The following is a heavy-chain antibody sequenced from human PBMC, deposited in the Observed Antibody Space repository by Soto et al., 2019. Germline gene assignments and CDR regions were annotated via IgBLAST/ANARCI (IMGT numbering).Heavy chain of an antibody. Sequence: SETLSLTCAVYGGSFSGYYWSWIRQPPGKGLEWIGEINHSGSTNYNPSLKSRVTISVDTSKNQFSLKLSSVTAADTAVYYCARDPRLGLAVALGWFDPWGQGTLVTVSS. CDR1: GGSFSGYY. CDR2: INHSGST. V-gene: IGHV4-34*01. J-gene: IGHJ5*02. D-gene: IGHD6-19*01. CDR3: ARDPRLGLAVALGWFDP.